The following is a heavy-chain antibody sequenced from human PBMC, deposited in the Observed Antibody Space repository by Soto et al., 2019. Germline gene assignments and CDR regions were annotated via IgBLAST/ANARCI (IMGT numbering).Heavy chain of an antibody. J-gene: IGHJ6*02. D-gene: IGHD4-4*01. CDR3: ARDNYSNYDYYYYGMDV. CDR1: GGSISSGGYY. V-gene: IGHV4-31*03. Sequence: QVQLQESGPGLVKPSQTLSLTCTVSGGSISSGGYYWSWIRQHPGKGLEWIGYIYYSGSTYYNPSLKSRVTISLDTSKNQFSLKLSSVTAADTAVYYCARDNYSNYDYYYYGMDVWGQGTTVTVSS. CDR2: IYYSGST.